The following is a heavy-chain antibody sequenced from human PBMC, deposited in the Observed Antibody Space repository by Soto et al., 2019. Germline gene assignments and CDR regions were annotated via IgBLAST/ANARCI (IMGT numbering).Heavy chain of an antibody. CDR2: INPYNGDT. J-gene: IGHJ4*02. CDR3: ARDPVAGHFDN. Sequence: QVQLVQSGDEARKAGASVRVSCKTSGYPFTSYDISWVRQAPGQGLEWMGWINPYNGDTNYTQTFQGRVTMTKDTSTTTVYMELRSLKFDDTAVYFCARDPVAGHFDNWGQGTLVTVSS. D-gene: IGHD6-19*01. CDR1: GYPFTSYD. V-gene: IGHV1-18*04.